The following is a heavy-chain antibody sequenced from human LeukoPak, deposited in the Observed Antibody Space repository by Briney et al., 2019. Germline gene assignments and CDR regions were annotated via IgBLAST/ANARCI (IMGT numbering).Heavy chain of an antibody. D-gene: IGHD2-15*01. CDR2: IKDDGSEE. J-gene: IGHJ6*02. CDR3: ARDPQNCSGGSCYSPYYYGMDV. V-gene: IGHV3-7*01. Sequence: GGSLRLSCAASGFNFNNYWMSWLRQAPGKGLEWVANIKDDGSEEYYVDSVKGRFTISRDNSKNMLYLQMNSLRAEDTAVYYCARDPQNCSGGSCYSPYYYGMDVWGQGTTVTVSS. CDR1: GFNFNNYW.